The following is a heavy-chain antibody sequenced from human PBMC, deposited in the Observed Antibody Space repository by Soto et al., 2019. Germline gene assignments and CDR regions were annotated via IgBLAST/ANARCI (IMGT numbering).Heavy chain of an antibody. Sequence: SETLPLTCAVYGGSFSAYYWTWIRQSPEKGLEWIGEINHGGSTNFNPSLNSRVTISVDTSKNQFSLKLSSVTAADTAVYYCARRWGSNWFDPWGQGTLVTVSS. J-gene: IGHJ5*02. V-gene: IGHV4-34*01. CDR2: INHGGST. D-gene: IGHD7-27*01. CDR3: ARRWGSNWFDP. CDR1: GGSFSAYY.